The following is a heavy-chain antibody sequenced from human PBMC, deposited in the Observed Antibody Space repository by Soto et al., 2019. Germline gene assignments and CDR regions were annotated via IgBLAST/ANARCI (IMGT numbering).Heavy chain of an antibody. CDR2: IYYSGST. J-gene: IGHJ5*02. V-gene: IGHV4-39*01. CDR3: ASQFGRYCSGGSCWYNWFDP. Sequence: PSETLSLTCTVSGGSISSSSYYWGWIRQPPGKGLVWIGSIYYSGSTYYNPSLKSRVTISVDTSKNQFSLKLSSVTAADTAVYYCASQFGRYCSGGSCWYNWFDPWGQGTLVTVSS. CDR1: GGSISSSSYY. D-gene: IGHD2-15*01.